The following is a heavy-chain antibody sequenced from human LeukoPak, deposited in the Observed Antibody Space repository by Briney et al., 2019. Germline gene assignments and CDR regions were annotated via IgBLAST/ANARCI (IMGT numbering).Heavy chain of an antibody. CDR3: AKVVGAPLYFDY. V-gene: IGHV3-30*18. CDR1: GFIFSSYG. Sequence: GGSLRLSCAASGFIFSSYGMNWVRQAPGKGLEWVAVISYDGSNKYYADSVKGRFTISRDNSKNTLYLQMNSLRAEDTAVYYCAKVVGAPLYFDYWGQGTLVTVSS. CDR2: ISYDGSNK. J-gene: IGHJ4*02. D-gene: IGHD1-26*01.